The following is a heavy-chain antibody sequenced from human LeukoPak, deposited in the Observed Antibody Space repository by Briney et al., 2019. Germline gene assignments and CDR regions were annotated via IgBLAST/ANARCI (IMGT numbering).Heavy chain of an antibody. J-gene: IGHJ4*02. Sequence: GRSLRLSCAASGCTFSSYGMHWVRQAPGKGLEWVAVIWYDGSNKYYADSVKGRFTISRDNSKNTLYLQMNSLRAEDTAVYYCSRAPVRAAAWLDYWGQGTLVTVSS. CDR2: IWYDGSNK. D-gene: IGHD6-13*01. CDR1: GCTFSSYG. V-gene: IGHV3-33*01. CDR3: SRAPVRAAAWLDY.